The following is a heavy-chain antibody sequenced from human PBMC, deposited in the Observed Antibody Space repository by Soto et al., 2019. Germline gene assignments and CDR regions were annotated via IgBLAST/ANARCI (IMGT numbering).Heavy chain of an antibody. V-gene: IGHV4-61*01. CDR3: AREGRELFHYYYGMDV. J-gene: IGHJ6*02. D-gene: IGHD1-26*01. CDR1: GGSVSSGSYY. Sequence: XGTLSLTCTVSGGSVSSGSYYWSWIRQPPGKGLEWIGYIYYSGSTNYNPSLKSRVTISVDTSKNQFSLKLSSVTAADTAVYYCAREGRELFHYYYGMDVWGQGTTVTV. CDR2: IYYSGST.